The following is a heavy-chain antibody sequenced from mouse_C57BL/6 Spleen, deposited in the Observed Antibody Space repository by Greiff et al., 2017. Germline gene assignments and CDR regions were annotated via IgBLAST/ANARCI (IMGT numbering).Heavy chain of an antibody. CDR1: GYTFTSYG. J-gene: IGHJ1*03. Sequence: EVKLVESGAELVRPGSSVKMSCKTSGYTFTSYGINWVKQRPGQGLEWIGYIYIGNGYTEYNARFKGKATLTSDTSSSTAYMQLSSLTSEDSAIYYCARSDGPKSNYWYFDVWGTATTVTSSS. CDR2: IYIGNGYT. D-gene: IGHD1-1*01. CDR3: ARSDGPKSNYWYFDV. V-gene: IGHV1-58*01.